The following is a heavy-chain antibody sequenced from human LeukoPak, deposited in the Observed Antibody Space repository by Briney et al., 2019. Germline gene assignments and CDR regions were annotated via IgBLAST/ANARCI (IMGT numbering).Heavy chain of an antibody. Sequence: NHGGSLRLSCAASGFTFSDYYMSWIRQAPGKGLEWVSYISSSGSTIDYADSVRGRFTISRDDAKNSLYLQMNSLRAEDTAVYYCAKDWAYYYDNYGLDYWGQGTLVTVSS. CDR1: GFTFSDYY. D-gene: IGHD3-22*01. V-gene: IGHV3-11*04. CDR2: ISSSGSTI. J-gene: IGHJ4*02. CDR3: AKDWAYYYDNYGLDY.